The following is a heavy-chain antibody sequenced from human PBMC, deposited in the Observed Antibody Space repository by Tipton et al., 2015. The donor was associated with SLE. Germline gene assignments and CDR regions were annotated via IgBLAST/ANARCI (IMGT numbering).Heavy chain of an antibody. CDR1: GGSISSGSYY. CDR3: AREGVGASDY. D-gene: IGHD1-26*01. V-gene: IGHV4-61*09. J-gene: IGHJ4*02. Sequence: TLSLTCTVSGGSISSGSYYWSWIRQPAGKGLEWIGYIYTSGSTNYNPSLKSRATISVDTSKNQFSLKLSSVTAADTAVYYCAREGVGASDYWGQGTLVTVSS. CDR2: IYTSGST.